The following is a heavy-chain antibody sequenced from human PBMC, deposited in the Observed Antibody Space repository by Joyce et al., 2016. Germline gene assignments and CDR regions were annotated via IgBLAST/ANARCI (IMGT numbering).Heavy chain of an antibody. J-gene: IGHJ4*02. CDR3: ARGDYPRYFDY. CDR2: ISTFNGYT. V-gene: IGHV1-18*01. D-gene: IGHD3-16*01. Sequence: QIQLLQSGAEVKRPGASVRVSCLTSGYTFTNSAITWVRQAPGQGLAWVGSISTFNGYTTYGQRLQGRVTMTTDTSTSTAFMELRSLTSDDTAVYYCARGDYPRYFDYWGQGTLVTVSS. CDR1: GYTFTNSA.